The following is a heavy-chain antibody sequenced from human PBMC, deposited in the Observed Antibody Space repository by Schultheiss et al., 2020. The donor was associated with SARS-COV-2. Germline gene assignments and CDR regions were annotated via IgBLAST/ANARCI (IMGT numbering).Heavy chain of an antibody. V-gene: IGHV1-46*01. D-gene: IGHD2-15*01. J-gene: IGHJ6*02. CDR3: ARDRVVVAATLFGYYYYGMDV. CDR2: INPSGGST. CDR1: GYTFTSYG. Sequence: ASVKVSCKASGYTFTSYGISWVRQAPGQGLEWMGWINPSGGSTSYAQKFQGRVTMTRDTSTSTVYMELSSLRSEDTAVYYCARDRVVVAATLFGYYYYGMDVWGQGTTVTGCS.